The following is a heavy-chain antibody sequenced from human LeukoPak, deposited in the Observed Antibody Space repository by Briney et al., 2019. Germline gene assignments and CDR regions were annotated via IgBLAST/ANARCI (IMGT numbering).Heavy chain of an antibody. J-gene: IGHJ3*02. D-gene: IGHD2-21*02. CDR3: ARDPAHIVVVTADPDAFDI. Sequence: GGSLRLSCAASGFTFSSYAMHWVRQAPGKGLEWVSYISSSSSTIYYADSVKGRFTISRDNAKNSLYLQMNSLRDEDTAVYYCARDPAHIVVVTADPDAFDIWGQGTMVTVSS. CDR2: ISSSSSTI. CDR1: GFTFSSYA. V-gene: IGHV3-48*02.